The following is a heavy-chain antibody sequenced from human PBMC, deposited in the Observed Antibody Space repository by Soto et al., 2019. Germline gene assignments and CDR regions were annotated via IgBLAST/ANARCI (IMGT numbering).Heavy chain of an antibody. Sequence: WGSLRVSCATSVFTFSIYAMFWVRQTPGKGLDWVSSISVSGDRTNYADFVKGRFTISRDNSKNTLYLEMNSLRAEDTAIYYCAKDNPYTIFGVVQRTFDPWGQGTMFTVSS. J-gene: IGHJ5*02. CDR2: ISVSGDRT. V-gene: IGHV3-23*01. CDR1: VFTFSIYA. D-gene: IGHD3-3*01. CDR3: AKDNPYTIFGVVQRTFDP.